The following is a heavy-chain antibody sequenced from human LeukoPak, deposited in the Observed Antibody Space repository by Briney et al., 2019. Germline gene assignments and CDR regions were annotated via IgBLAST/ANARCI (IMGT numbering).Heavy chain of an antibody. CDR1: GGTFSSYA. CDR2: IIPIFGTA. J-gene: IGHJ6*03. CDR3: ARGGDEYSYGYDYYYYMDV. D-gene: IGHD5-18*01. V-gene: IGHV1-69*05. Sequence: ASVPVSFTASGGTFSSYAISWVRQAPGQGREWMGGIIPIFGTANYAQKFQGRVTITTDESTSTAYMELSSLRSEDTAVYYCARGGDEYSYGYDYYYYMDVWGKGTTVTVSS.